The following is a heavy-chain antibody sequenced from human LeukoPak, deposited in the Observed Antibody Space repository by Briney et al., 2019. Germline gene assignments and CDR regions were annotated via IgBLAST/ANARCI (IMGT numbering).Heavy chain of an antibody. D-gene: IGHD1-14*01. J-gene: IGHJ3*01. CDR1: GGSINAYY. CDR2: IYSSGST. V-gene: IGHV4-59*08. Sequence: SETLSLTCSVSGGSINAYYWSWIRQPPGKGLEWIAYIYSSGSTNYNPSLKSRATISVDTSKNQFSLTLSSVTAADTAVYYCARQPGGTAAFDLWGQGTMVTVSS. CDR3: ARQPGGTAAFDL.